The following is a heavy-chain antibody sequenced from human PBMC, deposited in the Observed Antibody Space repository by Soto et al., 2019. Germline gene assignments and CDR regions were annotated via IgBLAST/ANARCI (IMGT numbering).Heavy chain of an antibody. V-gene: IGHV3-53*01. Sequence: PXGSLRLSCAASGFTFSSSYMSWVRQAPGKGLEWVSVIYGGGSTYYADSVKGRFTVSRDNSKNTLYLQMNSLRDEDTAIYFCAIPDLPGHYFDYWGQGTLVTVSS. J-gene: IGHJ4*02. CDR3: AIPDLPGHYFDY. CDR2: IYGGGST. CDR1: GFTFSSSY.